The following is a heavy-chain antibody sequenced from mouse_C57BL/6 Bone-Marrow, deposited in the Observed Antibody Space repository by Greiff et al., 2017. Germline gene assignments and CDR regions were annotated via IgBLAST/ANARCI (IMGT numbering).Heavy chain of an antibody. D-gene: IGHD1-1*01. J-gene: IGHJ2*01. CDR2: IDPSDSTT. V-gene: IGHV1-50*01. CDR1: GYTFTSYW. Sequence: QVQLQQPGAELVKPGASVKLSCKASGYTFTSYWMQWVKQRPGQGLEWIGEIDPSDSTTNYNPKFKGKATFTVDTSSSTAYMQLSSLTSEDSAVYYCSGESCYDSGRDYWGQGTTLTVSS. CDR3: SGESCYDSGRDY.